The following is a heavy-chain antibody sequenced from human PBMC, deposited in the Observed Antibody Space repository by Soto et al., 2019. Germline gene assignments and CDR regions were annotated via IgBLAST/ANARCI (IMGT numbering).Heavy chain of an antibody. Sequence: SETLSLTCTVSGGYISSYYWSWIRPPPGKGLEWIGYIYYSGSTNYNPSLKSRVTISVDTSKNQFSLKLSSVTAADTAVYYCARSLGGDYGIHWFDPWGQGTLVTVSS. D-gene: IGHD4-17*01. CDR2: IYYSGST. J-gene: IGHJ5*02. V-gene: IGHV4-59*01. CDR1: GGYISSYY. CDR3: ARSLGGDYGIHWFDP.